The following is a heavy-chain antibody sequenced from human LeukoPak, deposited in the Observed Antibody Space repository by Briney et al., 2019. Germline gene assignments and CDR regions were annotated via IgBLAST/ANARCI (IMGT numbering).Heavy chain of an antibody. V-gene: IGHV3-30*18. CDR1: GFTFSSYG. D-gene: IGHD3-9*01. J-gene: IGHJ6*02. CDR3: AKDASGYFDWLLGRRNYYGMDV. CDR2: ISYDGSNK. Sequence: GGSLRLSCAASGFTFSSYGMHWVRQAPGKGLEWVAVISYDGSNKYYADSVKGRFTISRDNSKNTLYLQMNSLRAEDTAVNYCAKDASGYFDWLLGRRNYYGMDVWGQGTTVTVSS.